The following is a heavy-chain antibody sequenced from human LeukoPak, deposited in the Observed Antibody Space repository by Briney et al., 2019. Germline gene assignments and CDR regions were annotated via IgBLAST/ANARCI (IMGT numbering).Heavy chain of an antibody. CDR1: GFTFSDYY. Sequence: GGSLRLSCAASGFTFSDYYMSWIRQAPGKGLEWVSYISSSGSTIYYADSVKGRFTISRDNAKNSLYLQMNSLRAEDTAVYYCARRQRLLVQSYYYYGMDVWGQGTTVAVSS. D-gene: IGHD3-16*01. CDR3: ARRQRLLVQSYYYYGMDV. J-gene: IGHJ6*02. V-gene: IGHV3-11*01. CDR2: ISSSGSTI.